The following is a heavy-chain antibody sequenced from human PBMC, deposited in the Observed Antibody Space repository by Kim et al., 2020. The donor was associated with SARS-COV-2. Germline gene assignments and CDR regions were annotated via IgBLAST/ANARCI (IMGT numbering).Heavy chain of an antibody. Sequence: GGSLRLSCAASGFTFDDCVMHWVRQAPGKGLEWISLISGDGKKTYYGDSVQGRFTISRDNNKNVLYLQMSSLRLGDTAIYYCAKDRMDCSSTSCYRTHNWFDPWGQGTLVTVSS. CDR3: AKDRMDCSSTSCYRTHNWFDP. V-gene: IGHV3-43*02. J-gene: IGHJ5*02. D-gene: IGHD2-2*01. CDR1: GFTFDDCV. CDR2: ISGDGKKT.